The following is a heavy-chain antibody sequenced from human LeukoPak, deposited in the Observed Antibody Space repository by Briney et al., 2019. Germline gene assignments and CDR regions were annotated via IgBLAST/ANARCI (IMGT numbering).Heavy chain of an antibody. CDR1: GFTFSSYW. V-gene: IGHV3-7*01. CDR2: IKQDGSEK. D-gene: IGHD3-22*01. CDR3: AKVMGYYDSSGYYSAFDY. Sequence: GGSLRLSCAASGFTFSSYWMSWVRQAPGKGLEWVANIKQDGSEKYYVDSVKGRFTISRDNAKNSLYLQMNSLRAEDTAVYYCAKVMGYYDSSGYYSAFDYWGQGTLVTVSS. J-gene: IGHJ4*02.